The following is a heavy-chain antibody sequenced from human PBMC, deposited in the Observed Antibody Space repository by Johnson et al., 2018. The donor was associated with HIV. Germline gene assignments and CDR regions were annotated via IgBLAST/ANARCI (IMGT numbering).Heavy chain of an antibody. CDR1: GFTFSSYG. V-gene: IGHV3-30*03. CDR3: AGITGTDDAFDI. CDR2: ISYDGSNK. D-gene: IGHD1-20*01. Sequence: VQLLESGGGVVQPGRSLRLSCAASGFTFSSYGMHWVRQAPGKGLEWVAVISYDGSNKDYADSVKGRFTISRDNSKNTLYLQMNSLRAEDTAVYYCAGITGTDDAFDIWGQGTMVTVSS. J-gene: IGHJ3*02.